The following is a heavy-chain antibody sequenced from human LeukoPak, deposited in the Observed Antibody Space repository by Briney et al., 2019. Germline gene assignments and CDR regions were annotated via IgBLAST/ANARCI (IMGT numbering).Heavy chain of an antibody. CDR2: ISTSGGST. D-gene: IGHD2-15*01. CDR3: AKGIVASATDY. Sequence: GGSLRLSCAASGFTFRTYVMRWVRQAPGKGLEWVSTISTSGGSTYYADSVKGRFTISRDSSKNTLYLQMNSLRAEDTAVYYCAKGIVASATDYWGQGTLVTVSS. V-gene: IGHV3-23*01. CDR1: GFTFRTYV. J-gene: IGHJ4*02.